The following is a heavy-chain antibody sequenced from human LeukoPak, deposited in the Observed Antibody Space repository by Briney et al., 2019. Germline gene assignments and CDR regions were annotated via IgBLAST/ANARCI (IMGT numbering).Heavy chain of an antibody. V-gene: IGHV1-2*02. D-gene: IGHD6-13*01. Sequence: ASVKVSCKASGYTFTGYYMHWVRQAPGQGLEWMGWINPNSGGTNYAQRFQGRVTMTRDTSISTAYMELSRLRSDDTAGYYCARDSYIAAAGTCDYWGQGTLVTVSS. J-gene: IGHJ4*02. CDR1: GYTFTGYY. CDR3: ARDSYIAAAGTCDY. CDR2: INPNSGGT.